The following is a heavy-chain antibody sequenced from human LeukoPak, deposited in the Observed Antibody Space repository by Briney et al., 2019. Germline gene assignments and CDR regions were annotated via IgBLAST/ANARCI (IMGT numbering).Heavy chain of an antibody. CDR3: ASGVDVRGVYYYMDV. D-gene: IGHD3-10*01. V-gene: IGHV3-53*01. J-gene: IGHJ6*03. CDR2: IYSGGST. CDR1: GFTVSSNY. Sequence: PGGSLRLSCAASGFTVSSNYMSWVRQAPGKGLEWVSVIYSGGSTYYADSVKGRFTISRDNSKSTLYLQMNSLRAEDTAVYYCASGVDVRGVYYYMDVWGKGTTVTVSS.